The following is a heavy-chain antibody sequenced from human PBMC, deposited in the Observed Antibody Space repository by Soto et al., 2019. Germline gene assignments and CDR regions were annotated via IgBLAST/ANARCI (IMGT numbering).Heavy chain of an antibody. D-gene: IGHD3-22*01. Sequence: QLQLQESGSGLLEPSQTLTLTCTVSGGSINSGDYSWTWIRQPPGKGLEWIGYIYHTGTTYYNMSLKSRVTISVDRSKNQFSLKLSSVTAADTAVSYCARGINYYDSSGDSWFDPWGQGTLVTVSS. J-gene: IGHJ5*02. V-gene: IGHV4-30-2*01. CDR2: IYHTGTT. CDR1: GGSINSGDYS. CDR3: ARGINYYDSSGDSWFDP.